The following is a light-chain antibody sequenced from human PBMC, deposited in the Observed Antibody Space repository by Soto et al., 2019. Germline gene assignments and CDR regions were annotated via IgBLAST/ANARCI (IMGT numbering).Light chain of an antibody. CDR2: LGS. V-gene: IGKV2-28*01. J-gene: IGKJ4*01. CDR1: QSLLHSNGYNY. Sequence: DIVMTQSPLSXPVXPXEPASISCRSSQSLLHSNGYNYLDWYLQKPGQPPQLLISLGSNRASGVPDRFSGSGSGTDFTLKIITVEAEDVGVYYCMQTLQTPVTFGGGTKVEIK. CDR3: MQTLQTPVT.